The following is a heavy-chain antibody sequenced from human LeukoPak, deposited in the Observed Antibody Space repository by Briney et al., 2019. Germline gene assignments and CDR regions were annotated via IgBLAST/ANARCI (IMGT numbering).Heavy chain of an antibody. CDR2: ITGDGSST. V-gene: IGHV3-74*01. CDR3: ARSNWPYYFDY. D-gene: IGHD1-1*01. J-gene: IGHJ4*02. Sequence: PGGSLRLSCAASEFTCSNYWMHWVRQAPGKGLVWVSWITGDGSSTRYADSVKGRFTISRDNAKNTLYLQVNSLRAEDTAVYYCARSNWPYYFDYWGQGALVTVSS. CDR1: EFTCSNYW.